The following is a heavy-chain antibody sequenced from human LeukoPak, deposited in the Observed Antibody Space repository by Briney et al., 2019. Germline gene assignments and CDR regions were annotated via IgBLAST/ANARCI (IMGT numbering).Heavy chain of an antibody. CDR3: ARDATRLYGDYGDAFDI. D-gene: IGHD4-17*01. Sequence: NAGGSLRLSCAASGFTFSSYSMNWVRQAPGKGLEWVSSISSSSSYIYYADSVKGRFTISRDNAKNSLYLQMNSLRAEDTAVYYCARDATRLYGDYGDAFDIWGQGTMVTVSS. CDR1: GFTFSSYS. CDR2: ISSSSSYI. J-gene: IGHJ3*02. V-gene: IGHV3-21*04.